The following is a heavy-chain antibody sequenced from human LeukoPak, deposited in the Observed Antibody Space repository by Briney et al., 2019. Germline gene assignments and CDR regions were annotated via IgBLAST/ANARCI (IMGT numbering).Heavy chain of an antibody. Sequence: GGSLRLSCAASGFTFSSYAMSWVRQAPGKGLEWVSAISGSGGSTYYADSVKGRFTISRDNSKNTLYLQMNSLRAEDTAVYYCAKDMVRGVMSTLFDPRGQGTLVTVSS. V-gene: IGHV3-23*01. D-gene: IGHD3-10*01. CDR2: ISGSGGST. CDR3: AKDMVRGVMSTLFDP. CDR1: GFTFSSYA. J-gene: IGHJ5*02.